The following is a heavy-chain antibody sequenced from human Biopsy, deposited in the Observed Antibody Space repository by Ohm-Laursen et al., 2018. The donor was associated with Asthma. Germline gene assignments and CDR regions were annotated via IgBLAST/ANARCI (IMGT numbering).Heavy chain of an antibody. Sequence: GASVKVSCKASGYTFINYAIHWVRQAPGHSLEWMGWINAANGNTKYSQKFQGRVSITRDTSASTAYMELTSPRSEDTAAYYCARTYYDFLTGQVKDAFGIWGQGTMVTVSS. CDR2: INAANGNT. J-gene: IGHJ3*02. CDR3: ARTYYDFLTGQVKDAFGI. V-gene: IGHV1-3*01. D-gene: IGHD3-9*01. CDR1: GYTFINYA.